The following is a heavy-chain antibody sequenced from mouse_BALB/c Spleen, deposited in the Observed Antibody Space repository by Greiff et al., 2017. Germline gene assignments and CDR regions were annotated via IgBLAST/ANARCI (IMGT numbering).Heavy chain of an antibody. Sequence: EVQGVESGGGLVKPGGSLKLSCAASGFAFSSYDMSWVRQTPEKRLEWVAYISSGGGSTYYPDTVKGRFTISRDNAKNTLYLQMSSLKSEDTAMYYCARHFSYDYAWFAYWGQGTLVTVSA. D-gene: IGHD2-4*01. CDR3: ARHFSYDYAWFAY. V-gene: IGHV5-12-1*01. J-gene: IGHJ3*01. CDR2: ISSGGGST. CDR1: GFAFSSYD.